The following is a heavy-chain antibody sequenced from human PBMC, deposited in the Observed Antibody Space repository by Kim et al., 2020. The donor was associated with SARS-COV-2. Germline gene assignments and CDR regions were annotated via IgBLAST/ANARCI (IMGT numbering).Heavy chain of an antibody. CDR1: GYTFIGYF. CDR2: INPISGVP. Sequence: ASVKVSCKASGYTFIGYFIHWLRQAPGQSLEWMGGINPISGVPNYAPKFQGRVTMTRDTSITTAYMELNRLTSDDSAVYYCARVNIQQLVNFDFWGQGTLVSVSS. V-gene: IGHV1-2*02. CDR3: ARVNIQQLVNFDF. J-gene: IGHJ4*02. D-gene: IGHD6-13*01.